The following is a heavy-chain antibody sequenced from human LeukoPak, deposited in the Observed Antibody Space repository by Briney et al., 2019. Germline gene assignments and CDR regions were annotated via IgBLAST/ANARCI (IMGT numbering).Heavy chain of an antibody. CDR2: MSYGGNS. D-gene: IGHD3-9*01. CDR1: GGSIISTHTY. CDR3: ARLPTGYPNWFDA. Sequence: SETLSLTCTVSGGSIISTHTYWGWIRQPPGKGLEWIGCMSYGGNSFYTPSLKGRVTISLDASRSQFSLKLDSVTATDTAVYHCARLPTGYPNWFDAWGQGTLVTVSS. J-gene: IGHJ5*02. V-gene: IGHV4-39*01.